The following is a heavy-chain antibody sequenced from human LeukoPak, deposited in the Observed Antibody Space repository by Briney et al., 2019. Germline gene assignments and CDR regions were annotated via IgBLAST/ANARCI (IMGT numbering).Heavy chain of an antibody. V-gene: IGHV3-7*01. Sequence: GGSLRPSCAASGFTFSTYWMGWVRQAPGKGLEWVANIKQDGSERYYVDSVKGRFTISRDNAKNSLYLHMSSLRAEDTAVYYCARECLISSSSDYWGQGTLVTVSS. D-gene: IGHD6-6*01. CDR1: GFTFSTYW. J-gene: IGHJ4*02. CDR3: ARECLISSSSDY. CDR2: IKQDGSER.